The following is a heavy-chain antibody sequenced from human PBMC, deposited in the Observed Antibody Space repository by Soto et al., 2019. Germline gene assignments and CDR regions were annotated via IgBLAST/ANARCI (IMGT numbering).Heavy chain of an antibody. J-gene: IGHJ5*02. CDR1: GGSISSYY. Sequence: QVQLQESGPGLVKPSKTLSLTCTVSGGSISSYYWSWIRQPPGKGLEWIGYINYSGSTNYNPSLTSRVTISVDTSKNQFSVKLSAVTAADTAVYYCAIYGDTFSVWFDPWGQGTLVTVSS. CDR3: AIYGDTFSVWFDP. V-gene: IGHV4-59*01. D-gene: IGHD4-17*01. CDR2: INYSGST.